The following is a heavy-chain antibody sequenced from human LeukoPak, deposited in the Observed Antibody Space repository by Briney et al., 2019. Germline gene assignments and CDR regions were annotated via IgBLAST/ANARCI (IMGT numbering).Heavy chain of an antibody. J-gene: IGHJ6*03. CDR3: ARVLGDFSYYYYYYMDV. Sequence: SETLSLTCTVSGYSIRSAYYWGWIRQPPGKGLEWIGTIYQSGSTSYNPSLKSRVTILVDTSKNQFSLKLSSVTAADTAVYYCARVLGDFSYYYYYYMDVWGKGTTVTVSS. CDR2: IYQSGST. D-gene: IGHD4-17*01. V-gene: IGHV4-38-2*02. CDR1: GYSIRSAYY.